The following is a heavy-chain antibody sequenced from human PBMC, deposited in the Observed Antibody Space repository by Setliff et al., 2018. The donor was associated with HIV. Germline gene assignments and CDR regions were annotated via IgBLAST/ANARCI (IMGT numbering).Heavy chain of an antibody. Sequence: SETLSLTCAVYGGSFSGYYWSWIRQPPGKGLEWIGEINHSGSTNYKPYLKSRVTISVDTSKNQFSLKLSSVTAADTAVYYCARRSIVGATRGYYYYALDVWGQGTTVTVSS. J-gene: IGHJ6*02. V-gene: IGHV4-34*01. CDR1: GGSFSGYY. D-gene: IGHD1-26*01. CDR3: ARRSIVGATRGYYYYALDV. CDR2: INHSGST.